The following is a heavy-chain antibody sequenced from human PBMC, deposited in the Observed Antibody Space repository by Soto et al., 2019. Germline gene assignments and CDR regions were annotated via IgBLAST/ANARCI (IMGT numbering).Heavy chain of an antibody. J-gene: IGHJ6*02. V-gene: IGHV1-8*01. CDR3: AGGMVRDYYYGMDV. CDR1: GYTFTSYD. CDR2: MNPNSGNT. Sequence: QVQLVQSGAEVKKPGASVKVSCKASGYTFTSYDINWVRQATGQGLEWMGWMNPNSGNTGYAQKFQGRVTMTRNTSISTAYMELSSLRSEDTAMYYCAGGMVRDYYYGMDVWGQGTTVTVSS. D-gene: IGHD3-10*01.